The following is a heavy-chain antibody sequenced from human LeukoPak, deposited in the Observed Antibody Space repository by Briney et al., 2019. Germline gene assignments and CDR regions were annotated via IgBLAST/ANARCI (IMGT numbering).Heavy chain of an antibody. CDR2: ISSSSSYT. J-gene: IGHJ4*02. Sequence: KPGGSLILSCAASGFTFSDYYMSWIRQAPGKGLEWVSYISSSSSYTNCADSVKGRFTISRDNGKNSLYLQMNSLRAEDTAVYYCARVHYNTAMVDIDYWGQGTLVTVSS. D-gene: IGHD5-18*01. CDR1: GFTFSDYY. V-gene: IGHV3-11*06. CDR3: ARVHYNTAMVDIDY.